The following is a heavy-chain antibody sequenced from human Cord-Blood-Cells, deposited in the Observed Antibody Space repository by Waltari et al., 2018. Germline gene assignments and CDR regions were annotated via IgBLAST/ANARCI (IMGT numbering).Heavy chain of an antibody. CDR3: ARDPTGYSAA. J-gene: IGHJ4*02. V-gene: IGHV3-53*01. Sequence: EVQLVESGGGLIQPGGSLRLPCAASGLPVRSTYMSWVRQAPGKGLEWVSVMYSGGSTYYADSVKGRFTISRDNSKNTLYLQMNSLRAEDTAVYYCARDPTGYSAAWGQGTLVTVSS. D-gene: IGHD6-25*01. CDR1: GLPVRSTY. CDR2: MYSGGST.